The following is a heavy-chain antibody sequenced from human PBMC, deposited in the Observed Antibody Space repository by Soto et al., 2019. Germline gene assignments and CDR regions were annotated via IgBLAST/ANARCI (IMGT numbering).Heavy chain of an antibody. CDR3: ARDPLLLDYGDYGYFDY. D-gene: IGHD4-17*01. Sequence: QVPLVESGGGVVQPGRSLRLSCAASGFTFSSYAMHWVRQAPGKGLEWVAVISYDGSNKYYADSVKGRFTISRDNSKNTLYLQMNSLRAEDTAVYYCARDPLLLDYGDYGYFDYWGQGTLVTVSS. V-gene: IGHV3-30-3*01. J-gene: IGHJ4*02. CDR2: ISYDGSNK. CDR1: GFTFSSYA.